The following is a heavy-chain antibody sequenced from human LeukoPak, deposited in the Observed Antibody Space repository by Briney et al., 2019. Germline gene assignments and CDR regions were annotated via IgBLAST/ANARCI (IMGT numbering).Heavy chain of an antibody. CDR1: GGSISSYY. D-gene: IGHD2-21*01. V-gene: IGHV4-59*08. Sequence: NSSETLSLTCTVSGGSISSYYWTWIRRPPGKGLEWIGYIYYSGSTNYSPSLKSRVTISVDTSKNQFSLKLSSVTAADTAVYYCARLVKVTYYYGMDVWGQGTTVTVSS. CDR3: ARLVKVTYYYGMDV. J-gene: IGHJ6*02. CDR2: IYYSGST.